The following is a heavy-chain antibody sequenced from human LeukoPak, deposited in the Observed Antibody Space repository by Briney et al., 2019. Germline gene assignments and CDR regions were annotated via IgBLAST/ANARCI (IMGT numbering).Heavy chain of an antibody. V-gene: IGHV3-30*18. J-gene: IGHJ4*02. D-gene: IGHD2/OR15-2a*01. Sequence: PGGSLRLSCAASGFTFSSYGTHWVRQAPGKGLEWVAVISYDGSNKYYADSVKGRFTISRDNSKNTLYLQMNSLRAEDTAVYYCAKDLSLGLDYWGQGTLVTVSS. CDR3: AKDLSLGLDY. CDR1: GFTFSSYG. CDR2: ISYDGSNK.